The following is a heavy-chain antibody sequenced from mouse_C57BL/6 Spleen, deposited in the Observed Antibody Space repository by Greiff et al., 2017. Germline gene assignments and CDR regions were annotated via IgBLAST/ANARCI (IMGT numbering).Heavy chain of an antibody. CDR1: GFSLTSYG. J-gene: IGHJ4*01. V-gene: IGHV2-2*01. Sequence: VQLVESGPGLVQPSQSLSITCTVSGFSLTSYGVHWVRQSPGKGLEWLGVIWSAGSTDYNAAFISRLSISKDNSKSQVFFKMNSLQADDTAIYYCARRGSLYAMDYWGQGTSVTVSS. CDR2: IWSAGST. D-gene: IGHD1-1*01. CDR3: ARRGSLYAMDY.